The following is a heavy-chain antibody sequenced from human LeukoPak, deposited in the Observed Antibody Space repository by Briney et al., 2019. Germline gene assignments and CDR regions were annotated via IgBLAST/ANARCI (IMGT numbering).Heavy chain of an antibody. Sequence: GGTLRLSCAASEFTFTSYELNCVPQAPGKGLEWGSYISSSGNTISYADPVKGRFTISRDNAKNSLYLQVISLRAEETAVYYCARGPSIAARYDAFDIWGQGTMVTVSS. J-gene: IGHJ3*02. V-gene: IGHV3-48*03. CDR3: ARGPSIAARYDAFDI. CDR2: ISSSGNTI. CDR1: EFTFTSYE. D-gene: IGHD6-6*01.